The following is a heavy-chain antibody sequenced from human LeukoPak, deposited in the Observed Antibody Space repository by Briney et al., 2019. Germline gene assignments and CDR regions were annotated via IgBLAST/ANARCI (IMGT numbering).Heavy chain of an antibody. CDR2: ISAYNGNT. D-gene: IGHD5-12*01. Sequence: ASVKVSCKASGYTFTGYYLNWVRQAPGQGLEWMGWISAYNGNTNYAQKLQGRVTMTTDTSTSTAYMELRSLRSDDTAVYYCAGHSGYGKFDYWGQGTLVTVSS. CDR1: GYTFTGYY. J-gene: IGHJ4*02. CDR3: AGHSGYGKFDY. V-gene: IGHV1-18*04.